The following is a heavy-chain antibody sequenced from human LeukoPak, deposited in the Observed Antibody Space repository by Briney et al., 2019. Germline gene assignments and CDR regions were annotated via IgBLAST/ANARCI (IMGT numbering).Heavy chain of an antibody. CDR3: ARHYYGSGGGGAFDI. CDR1: GFTFSSYA. J-gene: IGHJ3*02. Sequence: GGSLRLSCAASGFTFSSYAMHWVRQAPGKGLEWVAVISYDGSNKYYADSVRGRFTISRDNSKNTLYLQMNSLRAEDTAVYYCARHYYGSGGGGAFDIWGQGTMVTVSS. CDR2: ISYDGSNK. V-gene: IGHV3-30*04. D-gene: IGHD3-10*01.